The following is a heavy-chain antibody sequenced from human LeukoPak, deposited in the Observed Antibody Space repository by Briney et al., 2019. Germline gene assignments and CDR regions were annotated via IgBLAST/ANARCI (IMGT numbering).Heavy chain of an antibody. J-gene: IGHJ3*02. D-gene: IGHD4-17*01. Sequence: GGSLRLSCAASGFTFDDYAMHWVRQAPGKGLEWVSGISWNSGSIGYADSVKGRFTISRDNAKNSLYLQMNSLRAEDTALYYCAKGTTVVYYDAFDIWGQGTMVTVSS. CDR3: AKGTTVVYYDAFDI. CDR2: ISWNSGSI. CDR1: GFTFDDYA. V-gene: IGHV3-9*01.